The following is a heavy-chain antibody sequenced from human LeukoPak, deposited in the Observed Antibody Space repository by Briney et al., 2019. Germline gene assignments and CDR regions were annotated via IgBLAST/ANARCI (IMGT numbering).Heavy chain of an antibody. CDR3: ARTYYSGSGTYQRWFDP. D-gene: IGHD3-10*01. V-gene: IGHV3-53*01. J-gene: IGHJ5*02. CDR1: VFTVHRNY. Sequence: GGSLRLSCAASVFTVHRNYMSWFRQAPGQGLEWVSIIYSGGTTHYADSVKGRFTITRDNTKNTLYLQMNSLRAEDTAVYYCARTYYSGSGTYQRWFDPWGQGTLVTVSS. CDR2: IYSGGTT.